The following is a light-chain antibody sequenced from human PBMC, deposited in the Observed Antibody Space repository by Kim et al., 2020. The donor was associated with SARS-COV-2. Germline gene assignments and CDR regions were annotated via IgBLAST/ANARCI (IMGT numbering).Light chain of an antibody. Sequence: PAAPPSITPLRCNMGDKYAGGEPQNAGQLPVLVIYQDRKGPPGIPERFSVSNSGTTATLTISGTQAVDEAYYYCQAWGSNTVVFGGGTQLTVL. CDR2: QDR. J-gene: IGLJ2*01. CDR3: QAWGSNTVV. V-gene: IGLV3-1*01. CDR1: NMGDKY.